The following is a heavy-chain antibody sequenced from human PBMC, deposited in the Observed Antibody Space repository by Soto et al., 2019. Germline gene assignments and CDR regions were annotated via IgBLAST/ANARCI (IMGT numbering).Heavy chain of an antibody. CDR2: ISSTGTSM. J-gene: IGHJ4*02. CDR1: GFTFSSYE. CDR3: ARETHFIDY. V-gene: IGHV3-48*03. Sequence: PGGSLRLSCAASGFTFSSYEMNWGRQAPGKGLEWVSYISSTGTSMDYADSVKGRFTISRDNAKNSLFLQLNSLRDEDTAFYYCARETHFIDYWGQGTLVSVSA.